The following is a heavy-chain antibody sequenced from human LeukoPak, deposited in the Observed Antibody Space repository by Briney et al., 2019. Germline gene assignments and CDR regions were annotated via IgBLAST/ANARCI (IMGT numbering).Heavy chain of an antibody. CDR3: AREGAFTARGFDY. Sequence: ASVKVSCTASGGTFSSYAISWVRQAPGQGLEWMGGIIPIFGTANYAQKFQGRVTITADESTSTAYMELSSLRSEDTAVYYCAREGAFTARGFDYWGQGTLVTVSS. V-gene: IGHV1-69*13. J-gene: IGHJ4*02. CDR1: GGTFSSYA. CDR2: IIPIFGTA. D-gene: IGHD3-3*02.